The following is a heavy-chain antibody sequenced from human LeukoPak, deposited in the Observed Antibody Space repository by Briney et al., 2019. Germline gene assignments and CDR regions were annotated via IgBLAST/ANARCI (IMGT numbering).Heavy chain of an antibody. J-gene: IGHJ4*02. D-gene: IGHD4-17*01. V-gene: IGHV3-74*01. Sequence: GGSLRLSCAASGFTFRTYWMHWVRQVPREGLLWVACIKGDGSTTIYADSVKGRFTISRDSSKNTLYLQTSSLRAEDTAVYYCVRASTTVPNLLDYWGQGTLVTVSP. CDR3: VRASTTVPNLLDY. CDR2: IKGDGSTT. CDR1: GFTFRTYW.